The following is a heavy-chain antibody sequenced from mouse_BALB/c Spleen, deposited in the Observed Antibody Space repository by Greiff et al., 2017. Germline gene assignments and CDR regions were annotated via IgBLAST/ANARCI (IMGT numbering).Heavy chain of an antibody. Sequence: EVLLVESGGGLVKPGGSLKLSCAASGFTFSSYAMSWVRQTPEKRLEWVASISSGGSTSYPDSVEGRFTIARDNSRNILYLQMSRLRSEDTAMYYCARGSSYYKYDGAYWGQGTLVTVSA. D-gene: IGHD2-14*01. CDR2: ISSGGST. CDR3: ARGSSYYKYDGAY. J-gene: IGHJ3*01. V-gene: IGHV5-6-5*01. CDR1: GFTFSSYA.